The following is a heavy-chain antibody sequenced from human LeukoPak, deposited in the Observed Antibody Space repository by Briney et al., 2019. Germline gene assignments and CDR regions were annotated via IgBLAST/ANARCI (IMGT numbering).Heavy chain of an antibody. CDR3: ARDVAYGSGSYYLDY. Sequence: SVKVSCKASGGTFSSYAISWVRRAPGQGLEWLGRIIPILGIANYAQKFQGRVTITADKSTSTAYMELSSLRSEDTAVYYCARDVAYGSGSYYLDYWGQGTLVTVSS. CDR2: IIPILGIA. V-gene: IGHV1-69*04. D-gene: IGHD3-10*01. CDR1: GGTFSSYA. J-gene: IGHJ4*02.